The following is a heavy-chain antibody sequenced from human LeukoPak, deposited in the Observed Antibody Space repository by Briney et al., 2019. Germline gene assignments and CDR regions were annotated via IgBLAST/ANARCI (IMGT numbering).Heavy chain of an antibody. Sequence: GGSLRLSCAASGFTFSSYGMNWVRQAPGKGLEWVAFIRYDGSNKYYADSVKGRFTIPRDNSKNTLYLQMNSLRAEDTAVYYCARDPRSIASLNWFDPWGQGTLVTVSS. V-gene: IGHV3-30*02. CDR2: IRYDGSNK. D-gene: IGHD2-2*01. CDR1: GFTFSSYG. J-gene: IGHJ5*02. CDR3: ARDPRSIASLNWFDP.